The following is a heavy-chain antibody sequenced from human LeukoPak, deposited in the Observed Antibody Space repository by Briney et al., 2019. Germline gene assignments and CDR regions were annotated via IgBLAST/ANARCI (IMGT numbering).Heavy chain of an antibody. V-gene: IGHV3-23*01. Sequence: GGALRLSCAASRFTFSSDVMSWVREAPGKGLERVPAMSGRGGSTYYADSEKGRITISRDNPKNTLYLHMNSLRLEDTAMYDCAKDPILTRVTTSWFDPWGQGTLVTDSS. D-gene: IGHD4-17*01. CDR3: AKDPILTRVTTSWFDP. CDR2: MSGRGGST. CDR1: RFTFSSDV. J-gene: IGHJ5*02.